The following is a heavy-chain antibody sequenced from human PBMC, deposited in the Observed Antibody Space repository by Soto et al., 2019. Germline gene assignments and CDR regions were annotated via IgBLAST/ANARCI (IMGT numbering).Heavy chain of an antibody. D-gene: IGHD6-6*01. Sequence: GSGPTLVNPTQTLTLTCTFSGFSLSTSGMCVSWIRQPPGKALEWLALIDWDDDKYYSTSLKTRLTISKDTSKNQVVLTMTNMDPVDTATYYCARILGPSLPPRYYYYYYGMDVWGQGTTVTVSS. CDR1: GFSLSTSGMC. CDR2: IDWDDDK. J-gene: IGHJ6*02. CDR3: ARILGPSLPPRYYYYYYGMDV. V-gene: IGHV2-70*01.